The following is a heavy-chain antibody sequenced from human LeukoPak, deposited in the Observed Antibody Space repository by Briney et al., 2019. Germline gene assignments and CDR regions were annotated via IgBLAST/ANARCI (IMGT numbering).Heavy chain of an antibody. D-gene: IGHD6-13*01. CDR1: GFIVSSNY. CDR3: ARGHSSSWPHPFDY. CDR2: IYSGGAT. J-gene: IGHJ4*02. Sequence: GGSLRLSCAASGFIVSSNYMSWVRQAPGKGLEWVSVIYSGGATYYADSVKGRFTISRDNSKNMLYLQMNSLRAEDTAVYYCARGHSSSWPHPFDYWGQGTLVTVSS. V-gene: IGHV3-53*01.